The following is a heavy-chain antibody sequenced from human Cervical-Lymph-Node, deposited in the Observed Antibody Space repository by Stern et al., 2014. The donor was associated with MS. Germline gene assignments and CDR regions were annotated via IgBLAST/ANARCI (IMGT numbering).Heavy chain of an antibody. Sequence: DQLVESGGGLVKPGGSLRLSCAASGFSFRNYYMSWIRQAPGKGLEWVSYISSSSDHIDYADSVKGRFTISRDNAKNSLYLQMNSLRADDTAIYYCVRADGSTDDYWGQGTLVTVSS. CDR1: GFSFRNYY. J-gene: IGHJ4*02. CDR2: ISSSSDHI. V-gene: IGHV3-11*01. CDR3: VRADGSTDDY. D-gene: IGHD3-10*01.